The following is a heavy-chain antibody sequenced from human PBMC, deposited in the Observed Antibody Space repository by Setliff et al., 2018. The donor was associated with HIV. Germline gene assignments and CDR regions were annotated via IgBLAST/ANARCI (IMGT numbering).Heavy chain of an antibody. CDR3: ARPSASSSWYSGWFDP. Sequence: SGPTLVNPTETLTLTCTVSGFSLSNARMGVSWIRQPPGKALEWLAHIFSNDEKSYSTSLKSRLTTSKDTSKSQVVLTMTNMDPVDTATYYCARPSASSSWYSGWFDPWGQGTLVTVSS. D-gene: IGHD6-13*01. J-gene: IGHJ5*02. V-gene: IGHV2-26*01. CDR2: IFSNDEK. CDR1: GFSLSNARMG.